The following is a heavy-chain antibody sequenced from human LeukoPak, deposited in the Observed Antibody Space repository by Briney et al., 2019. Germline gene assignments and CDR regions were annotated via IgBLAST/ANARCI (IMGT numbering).Heavy chain of an antibody. D-gene: IGHD3-9*01. J-gene: IGHJ4*02. CDR1: GFTFSSFV. V-gene: IGHV3-30*18. CDR3: AKDRFCNYDILPDPLGY. CDR2: ISYDGSNK. Sequence: GGSLRLSCALSGFTFSSFVMQCVRQAPGKGLEWVAVISYDGSNKYYADSVKGRFTISRDNSKNTLYLQMNCLRAEDTAVYYCAKDRFCNYDILPDPLGYWGQGTLVTVSS.